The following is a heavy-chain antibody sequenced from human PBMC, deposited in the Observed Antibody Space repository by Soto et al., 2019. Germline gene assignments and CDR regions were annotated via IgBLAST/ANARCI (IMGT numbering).Heavy chain of an antibody. CDR1: GGSISSYY. CDR2: IYYSGGT. CDR3: ARESRSWFGSIWDY. Sequence: QVQLQESGPALVKPSETLSLTCTVSGGSISSYYWSWIRQPPGKGREWIGYIYYSGGTNYNPSLKSRVTISVDTSKNQFSLKLSSVTAADTAVYYCARESRSWFGSIWDYWGQGTLVTVSS. D-gene: IGHD6-13*01. V-gene: IGHV4-59*12. J-gene: IGHJ4*02.